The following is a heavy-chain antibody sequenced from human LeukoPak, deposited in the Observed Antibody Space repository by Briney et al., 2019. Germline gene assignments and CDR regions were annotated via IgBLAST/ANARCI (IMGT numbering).Heavy chain of an antibody. CDR3: ARAGYCSGGSCLGAFDI. CDR1: GFTFSSYA. Sequence: GGALRLSCAASGFTFSSYAMHWVRQAPGKGLEGVAVISYDGSNKYYADSVKGRFTISRDNSKNTLYLQMNSMSAEATGVYYCARAGYCSGGSCLGAFDIWGQGTMVTVSS. V-gene: IGHV3-30-3*01. J-gene: IGHJ3*02. D-gene: IGHD2-15*01. CDR2: ISYDGSNK.